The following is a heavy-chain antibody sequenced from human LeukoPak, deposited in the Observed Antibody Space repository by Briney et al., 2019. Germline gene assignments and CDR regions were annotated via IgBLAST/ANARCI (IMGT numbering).Heavy chain of an antibody. Sequence: PSETLSLTCSVSGGSISSYYWSWIRQPPGKGLEWIGYIYYSGSTNYNPSLKSRVTISVDTSKNQFSLKLSSVTAADTAVYYCARVRGYSYGWASDIWGQGTMVTVSS. J-gene: IGHJ3*02. CDR1: GGSISSYY. D-gene: IGHD5-18*01. CDR3: ARVRGYSYGWASDI. V-gene: IGHV4-59*01. CDR2: IYYSGST.